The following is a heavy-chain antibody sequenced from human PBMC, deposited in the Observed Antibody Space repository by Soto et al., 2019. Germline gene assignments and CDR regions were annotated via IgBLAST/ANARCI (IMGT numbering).Heavy chain of an antibody. CDR1: GGTFSSYA. Sequence: SVKVSCKXSGGTFSSYAISWVRQAPGQGLEWMGGIIPIFGTANYAQKFQGRVTITADESTSTAYMELSSLRSEDTAVYYCARDLGVVVPAALTYYYGMDVWGQGTTVTVSS. CDR2: IIPIFGTA. V-gene: IGHV1-69*13. CDR3: ARDLGVVVPAALTYYYGMDV. D-gene: IGHD2-2*01. J-gene: IGHJ6*02.